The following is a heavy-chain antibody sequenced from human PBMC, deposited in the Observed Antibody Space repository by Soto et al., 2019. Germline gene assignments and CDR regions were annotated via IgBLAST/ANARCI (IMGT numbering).Heavy chain of an antibody. V-gene: IGHV4-59*01. J-gene: IGHJ4*02. CDR3: ARGGDSSSLDY. CDR2: IYYSGST. Sequence: SETLSLTFTVSDGSISSDYWSWIRQPPGKGLEWIGYIYYSGSTNYNPSLKSRVTISVDTSKNQFSLKLSSVTAADTAVYYCARGGDSSSLDYWGQGTLVTVSS. CDR1: DGSISSDY. D-gene: IGHD6-13*01.